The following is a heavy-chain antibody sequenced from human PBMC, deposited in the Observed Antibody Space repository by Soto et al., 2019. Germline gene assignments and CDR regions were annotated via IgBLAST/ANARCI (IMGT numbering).Heavy chain of an antibody. D-gene: IGHD2-21*01. CDR3: AKDLAVKSYHYYMDV. CDR1: GFTFSSYV. V-gene: IGHV3-23*01. CDR2: ISGSGGST. Sequence: GGSLRLSCAASGFTFSSYVMSWVRQAPGKGLEWVSVISGSGGSTYYADSVKGRFTISRDNSKNTLYLQLNSLRAEDTAVYYCAKDLAVKSYHYYMDVWGKGTTVTVSS. J-gene: IGHJ6*03.